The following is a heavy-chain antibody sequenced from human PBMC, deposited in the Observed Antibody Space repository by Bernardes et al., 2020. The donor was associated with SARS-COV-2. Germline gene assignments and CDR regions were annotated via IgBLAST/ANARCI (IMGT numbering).Heavy chain of an antibody. V-gene: IGHV3-74*01. CDR2: IGCDGSGT. D-gene: IGHD4-17*01. J-gene: IGHJ4*02. CDR3: VRGPSGDYGRFEY. Sequence: GGPLRLLFGACGFIFRNGWVHWVRRAPGKGLVWVSRIGCDGSGTSYTDSVKGRFTISRDNAKNTLYLQMNSLGAEDTAVYYCVRGPSGDYGRFEYWGQGTLVTVSS. CDR1: GFIFRNGW.